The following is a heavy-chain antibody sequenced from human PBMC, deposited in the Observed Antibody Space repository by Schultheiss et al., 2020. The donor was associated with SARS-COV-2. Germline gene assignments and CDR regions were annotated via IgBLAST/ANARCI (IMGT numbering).Heavy chain of an antibody. J-gene: IGHJ4*02. D-gene: IGHD3-9*01. CDR1: GYTFTSYG. Sequence: ASVKVSCKASGYTFTSYGISWVRQAPGQGLEWMGWISAYNGNTNYAQKLQGRVTMTTDTSTSTAYMELRSLRSDDTAVYYCARGALVVLRYFDWLSQGDYFDYWGQGTLVTVSS. CDR3: ARGALVVLRYFDWLSQGDYFDY. CDR2: ISAYNGNT. V-gene: IGHV1-18*04.